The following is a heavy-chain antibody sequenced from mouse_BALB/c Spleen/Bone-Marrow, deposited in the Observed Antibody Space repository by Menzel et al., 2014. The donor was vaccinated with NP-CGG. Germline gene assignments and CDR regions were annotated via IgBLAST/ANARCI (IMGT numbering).Heavy chain of an antibody. Sequence: EVKLVESGGGLVQPGGSLKLSCTASGFDFSRCWMSWVRQAPGKGLQWIGEINPESSTINYTPSLKDKFIISRDNAKNTLYLQMSKVRSEDTALYYCARLSYYGLTDCWGQGTTLTVSS. V-gene: IGHV4-1*02. J-gene: IGHJ2*01. CDR3: ARLSYYGLTDC. CDR1: GFDFSRCW. D-gene: IGHD1-2*01. CDR2: INPESSTI.